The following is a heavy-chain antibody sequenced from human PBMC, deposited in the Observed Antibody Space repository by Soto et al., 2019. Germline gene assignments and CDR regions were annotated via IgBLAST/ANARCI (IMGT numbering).Heavy chain of an antibody. CDR3: ARHEVGDYIWGSYRGYWYFDL. J-gene: IGHJ2*01. D-gene: IGHD3-16*02. V-gene: IGHV4-59*08. CDR1: GGSISSYY. CDR2: IYYSGST. Sequence: QVQLQESGPGLVKPSETLSLTCTVSGGSISSYYWSWIRQPPGKGLEWIGYIYYSGSTNYNPSLKSRVTISVDTSKNQFSLKLSSVTAADTAVYYCARHEVGDYIWGSYRGYWYFDLWGRGTLVTVSS.